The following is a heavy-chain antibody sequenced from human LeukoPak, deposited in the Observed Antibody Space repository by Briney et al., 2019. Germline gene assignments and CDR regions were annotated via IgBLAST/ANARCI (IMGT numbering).Heavy chain of an antibody. V-gene: IGHV4-31*03. D-gene: IGHD1-1*01. J-gene: IGHJ4*02. Sequence: SQTLSLTCTVSGGSISSGGYYWSWIRQHPGKGLEWIGYIYYSGSTYHNPSLKSRVTISVDTSKNQFSLKLSSVTAADTAVYYCARRNRNWNDVGDDYWGQGTLVTVSS. CDR1: GGSISSGGYY. CDR3: ARRNRNWNDVGDDY. CDR2: IYYSGST.